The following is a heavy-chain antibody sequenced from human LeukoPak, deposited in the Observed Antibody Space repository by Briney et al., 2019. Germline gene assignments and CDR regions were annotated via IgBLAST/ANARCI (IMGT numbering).Heavy chain of an antibody. J-gene: IGHJ4*02. CDR3: ARDPSRPYSSSWLDY. D-gene: IGHD6-13*01. Sequence: GGSLRLSCAASGFTFSSYGMHWVRQAPGKGLEWVAVIWYDESNKYYADSVKGRFTISRDNSKNTLYLQMNSLRAEDTAVYYCARDPSRPYSSSWLDYWGQGTLVTVSS. CDR1: GFTFSSYG. CDR2: IWYDESNK. V-gene: IGHV3-33*01.